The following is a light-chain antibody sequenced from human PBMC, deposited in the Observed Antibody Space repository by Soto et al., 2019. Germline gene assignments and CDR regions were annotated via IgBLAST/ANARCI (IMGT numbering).Light chain of an antibody. V-gene: IGKV1-5*01. J-gene: IGKJ1*01. Sequence: DIQMTQSPSTLSASVGDRVTITCRASQSISSWLAWYQQKPGKAPKLLIYDASSLESGVPSRFSGSGSGTEFTLAISSLQPDDFETYYCQQYNYYPGTFGQGTKVDIX. CDR1: QSISSW. CDR3: QQYNYYPGT. CDR2: DAS.